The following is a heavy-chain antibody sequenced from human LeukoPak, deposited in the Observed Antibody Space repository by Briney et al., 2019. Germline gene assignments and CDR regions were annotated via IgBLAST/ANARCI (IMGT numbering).Heavy chain of an antibody. CDR1: GFTFSSYG. CDR3: AKDGGEYFQH. V-gene: IGHV3-30*02. J-gene: IGHJ1*01. Sequence: GGSLRLSCAASGFTFSSYGMHWVRQAPGKGLEWVAFIRYDGSNKYYADSVKSRFTISRDNSKNTLYLQMNSLRVEDTAMYYCAKDGGEYFQHRGQGTLVTVSS. CDR2: IRYDGSNK. D-gene: IGHD3-16*01.